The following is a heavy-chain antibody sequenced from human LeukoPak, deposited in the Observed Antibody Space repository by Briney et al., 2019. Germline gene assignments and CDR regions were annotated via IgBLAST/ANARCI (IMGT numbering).Heavy chain of an antibody. CDR1: GFTFSDYY. V-gene: IGHV3-11*04. J-gene: IGHJ5*02. CDR2: ISSSGSTI. Sequence: GGSLRLSCAASGFTFSDYYMSWIRQAPGKGLEWVSYISSSGSTIYYADSVKGRFTISRDNAKNSLYLQMNSLRAEDTAVYYCARDTLHLEHSSGYHTWGQGTLVTVSS. CDR3: ARDTLHLEHSSGYHT. D-gene: IGHD3-22*01.